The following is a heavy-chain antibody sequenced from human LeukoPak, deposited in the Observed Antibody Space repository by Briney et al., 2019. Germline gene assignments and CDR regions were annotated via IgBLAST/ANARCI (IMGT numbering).Heavy chain of an antibody. D-gene: IGHD3-10*01. J-gene: IGHJ4*02. CDR1: GGSFSGYY. CDR2: INHSGST. V-gene: IGHV4-34*01. CDR3: ARGSSYYYGSGSYFV. Sequence: SETLTLTCAVYGGSFSGYYWSWIRQPPGKGLEWIGEINHSGSTTYNPSLKKRVTMSVDTSKNQFSQKLSSVTAADTAVYYCARGSSYYYGSGSYFVWGQGTLVTVSS.